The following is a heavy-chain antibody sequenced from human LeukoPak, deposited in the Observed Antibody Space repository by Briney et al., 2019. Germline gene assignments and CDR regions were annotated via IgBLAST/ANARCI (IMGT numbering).Heavy chain of an antibody. J-gene: IGHJ3*02. D-gene: IGHD7-27*01. V-gene: IGHV4-61*02. CDR1: GDSISSGNYY. CDR2: IYTSGNT. Sequence: SETLSLTCTVSGDSISSGNYYWTWIRQPAGKGLEWIGRIYTSGNTNYNPSLKSQVTISMDTSKNQFSLNLNSVTAADTAVYYCARDRAGDSFDIWGQGTMVTVSS. CDR3: ARDRAGDSFDI.